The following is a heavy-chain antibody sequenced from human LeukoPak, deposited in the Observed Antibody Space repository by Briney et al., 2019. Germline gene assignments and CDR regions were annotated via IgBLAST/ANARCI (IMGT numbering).Heavy chain of an antibody. V-gene: IGHV4-34*01. J-gene: IGHJ6*02. CDR1: GGSFSGYY. CDR2: INHSGST. CDR3: ARDIGWGHGMDV. Sequence: SETLSLTCAVYGGSFSGYYWSWIRQPPGKGLEWIGEINHSGSTNYNPSLKSRVTISVDTSKNQFSLKLSSVTAADTAVYYCARDIGWGHGMDVWGQGTTVTVSS. D-gene: IGHD1-26*01.